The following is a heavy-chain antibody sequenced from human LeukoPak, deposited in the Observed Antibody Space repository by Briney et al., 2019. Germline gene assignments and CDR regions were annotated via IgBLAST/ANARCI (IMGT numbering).Heavy chain of an antibody. CDR1: GDSVSSGY. V-gene: IGHV4-4*09. CDR3: AGRGHRYSRD. D-gene: IGHD2-15*01. CDR2: IYDNGVT. J-gene: IGHJ1*01. Sequence: SETLSLSCNVSGDSVSSGYWTWIRQSPGKGLEWIGFIYDNGVTDYNPSLKSRLMISSDTSKNQFSLTLRSVSAADSAIYYCAGRGHRYSRDWGQGILVTVSS.